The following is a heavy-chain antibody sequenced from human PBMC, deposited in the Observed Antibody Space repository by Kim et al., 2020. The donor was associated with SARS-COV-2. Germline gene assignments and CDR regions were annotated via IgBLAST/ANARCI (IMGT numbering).Heavy chain of an antibody. CDR2: IYYSGST. CDR1: GGSISSYY. Sequence: SETLSLTCTVSGGSISSYYWSWIRQPPGKGLEWIGCIYYSGSTNYNPSLKSRVTISVDTSKNQFSLKLSSVTAADTAVYYCARVIGRLRFGEVLSYFDY. J-gene: IGHJ4*01. V-gene: IGHV4-59*01. D-gene: IGHD3-10*01. CDR3: ARVIGRLRFGEVLSYFDY.